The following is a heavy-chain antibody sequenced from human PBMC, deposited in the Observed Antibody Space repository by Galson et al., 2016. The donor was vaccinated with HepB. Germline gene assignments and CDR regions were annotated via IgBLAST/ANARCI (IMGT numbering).Heavy chain of an antibody. D-gene: IGHD5-12*01. CDR1: GFIFSSYA. V-gene: IGHV3-30-3*01. J-gene: IGHJ4*02. CDR3: ARPTTRGYSGYESPFDY. Sequence: SLRLSCAASGFIFSSYAMHWVRQAPGKGLEWVAVISYDGSTKYYADSAKGRFTISRDNSKNIVYLQMNSLRAEDTALYYCARPTTRGYSGYESPFDYWGQGTVVTVSS. CDR2: ISYDGSTK.